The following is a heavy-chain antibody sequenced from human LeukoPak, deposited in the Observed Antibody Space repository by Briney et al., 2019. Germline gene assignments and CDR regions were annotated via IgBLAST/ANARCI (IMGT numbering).Heavy chain of an antibody. CDR1: GESFTAYH. Sequence: SETLSLTCVVYGESFTAYHWSWIRQSPGKGLEWIGEIHHSGSTNYNPSLNSRVTISVDASRNQFSLRLNSVTAADTAMYYCARGSYLFGPWGQGTLVTVSS. CDR3: ARGSYLFGP. D-gene: IGHD1-26*01. V-gene: IGHV4-34*01. CDR2: IHHSGST. J-gene: IGHJ5*02.